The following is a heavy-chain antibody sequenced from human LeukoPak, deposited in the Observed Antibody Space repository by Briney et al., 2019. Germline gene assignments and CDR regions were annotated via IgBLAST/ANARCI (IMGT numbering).Heavy chain of an antibody. CDR3: ANQLLWFGELFT. CDR2: ISSSGGST. D-gene: IGHD3-10*01. J-gene: IGHJ5*02. V-gene: IGHV3-23*01. Sequence: GGSLRLSCAASGFTFSTFAMSWVRQAPGKGLEWVSAISSSGGSTYYADSVKGRFTISRDNSKNTLYLQMNSLRAEDTAVYYCANQLLWFGELFTLGQGTLVTVSS. CDR1: GFTFSTFA.